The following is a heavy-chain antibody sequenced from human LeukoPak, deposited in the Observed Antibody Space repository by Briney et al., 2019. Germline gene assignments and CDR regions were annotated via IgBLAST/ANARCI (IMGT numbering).Heavy chain of an antibody. Sequence: GGSLRLSCAASGYTFGNYGVNWVRHAPGKGLEWVSYISSSGDIQYADSVKGRFTVSRDNAKNSLYLQMNSLRDEDTAVYYCARAYCSSTSCYGFYLDHWGQGTLSPSPQ. J-gene: IGHJ4*02. CDR1: GYTFGNYG. CDR3: ARAYCSSTSCYGFYLDH. CDR2: ISSSGDI. D-gene: IGHD2-2*01. V-gene: IGHV3-48*02.